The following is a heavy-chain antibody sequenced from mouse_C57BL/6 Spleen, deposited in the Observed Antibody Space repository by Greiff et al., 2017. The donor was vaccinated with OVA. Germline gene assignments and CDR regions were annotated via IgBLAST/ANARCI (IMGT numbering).Heavy chain of an antibody. CDR1: GYTFTSYW. Sequence: QVQLKQPGAELVMPGASVKLSCKASGYTFTSYWMHWVKQRPGQGLEWIGEIDPSDCYTNYNQKFKGKSTLTVDKSSSTAYMQLSSLTSEDSAVYYCARTRGDYDNAMDYWGQGTSVTVSS. V-gene: IGHV1-69*01. CDR3: ARTRGDYDNAMDY. CDR2: IDPSDCYT. J-gene: IGHJ4*01. D-gene: IGHD2-4*01.